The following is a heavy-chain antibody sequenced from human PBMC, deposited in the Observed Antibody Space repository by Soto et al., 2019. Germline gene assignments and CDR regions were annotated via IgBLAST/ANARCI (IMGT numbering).Heavy chain of an antibody. CDR3: AKGTGYSSGWYAIEFDY. J-gene: IGHJ4*02. Sequence: PGGSLRLSCAASGFTFSSYAMSWVRQAPGKGLEWVSAISGSGGSTYYADSVKGRFTISRDNSKNTLYLQMNSLRAEDTAVYYCAKGTGYSSGWYAIEFDYWGQGTLVTVSS. CDR2: ISGSGGST. V-gene: IGHV3-23*01. CDR1: GFTFSSYA. D-gene: IGHD6-19*01.